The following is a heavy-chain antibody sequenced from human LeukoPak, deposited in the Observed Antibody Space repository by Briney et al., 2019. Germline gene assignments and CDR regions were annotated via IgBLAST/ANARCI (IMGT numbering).Heavy chain of an antibody. Sequence: SGGSLRLSCAASGFTFSSYGMHWVRQAPGKGLEWVAVISYDGSNKYYADSVKGRFTISRDNSKNTLYLQMNSLRAEDTAVYYCAKDQSPRYYDSSGYLDYWGQGTLVTVSS. CDR2: ISYDGSNK. CDR3: AKDQSPRYYDSSGYLDY. D-gene: IGHD3-22*01. V-gene: IGHV3-30*18. J-gene: IGHJ4*02. CDR1: GFTFSSYG.